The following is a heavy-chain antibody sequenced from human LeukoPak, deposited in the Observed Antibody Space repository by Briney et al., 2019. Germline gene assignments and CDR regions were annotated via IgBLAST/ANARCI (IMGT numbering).Heavy chain of an antibody. D-gene: IGHD6-13*01. Sequence: SETLPLTCTVSGGSISSYYWSWIRQPPGKGLEWIGYIYYSGSTNYNPSLKSRVTISVDTSKNQFSLKLSSVTAADTAMYYCAKDFSSSWQFDPWGQGTLVTVSS. CDR2: IYYSGST. V-gene: IGHV4-59*01. CDR3: AKDFSSSWQFDP. J-gene: IGHJ5*02. CDR1: GGSISSYY.